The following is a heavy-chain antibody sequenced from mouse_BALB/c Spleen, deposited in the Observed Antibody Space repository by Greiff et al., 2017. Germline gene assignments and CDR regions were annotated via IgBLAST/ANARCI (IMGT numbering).Heavy chain of an antibody. J-gene: IGHJ4*01. CDR2: ISSGSSTI. V-gene: IGHV5-17*02. CDR3: ARRGNGSSDGAMDY. CDR1: GFTFSSFG. Sequence: EVMLVESGGGLVQPGGSRKLSCAASGFTFSSFGMHWVRQAPEKGLEWVAYISSGSSTIYYADTVKGRFTISRDNPKNTLFLQMTSLRSEDTAMYYCARRGNGSSDGAMDYWGQGTSVTVSS. D-gene: IGHD1-1*01.